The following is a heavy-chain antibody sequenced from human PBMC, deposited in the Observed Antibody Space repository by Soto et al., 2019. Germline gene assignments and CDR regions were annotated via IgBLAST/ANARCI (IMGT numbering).Heavy chain of an antibody. CDR2: IWYDGSNK. CDR1: GFTFSSYG. V-gene: IGHV3-33*01. D-gene: IGHD5-18*01. J-gene: IGHJ6*02. CDR3: ARDPLGFEGYSYGYGMDV. Sequence: HPGGSLRLSCAASGFTFSSYGMHWVRQAPGKGLEWVAVIWYDGSNKYYADSVKGRFTISRDNSKNTLYLQMNSLRAEDTAVYYCARDPLGFEGYSYGYGMDVWGQGTTVTVSS.